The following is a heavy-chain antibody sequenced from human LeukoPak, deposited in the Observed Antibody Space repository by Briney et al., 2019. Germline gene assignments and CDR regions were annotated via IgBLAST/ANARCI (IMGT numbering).Heavy chain of an antibody. V-gene: IGHV4-39*01. CDR1: GGSISSSSYY. J-gene: IGHJ3*02. D-gene: IGHD2-21*02. CDR3: ARRDYDGDCGAFDI. Sequence: SETLSLTCTVSGGSISSSSYYWGWIRQPPGKGLEWIGSIYYSGSTYYNPSLKSRVTISVDTSKNQFSLKLSSVTAADTAVYYCARRDYDGDCGAFDIWGQGTMVTVSS. CDR2: IYYSGST.